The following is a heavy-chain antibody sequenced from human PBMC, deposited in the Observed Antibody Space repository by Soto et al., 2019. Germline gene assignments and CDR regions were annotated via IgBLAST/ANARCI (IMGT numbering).Heavy chain of an antibody. CDR2: IIPILGIA. Sequence: QVQLVQSGAEVKKPGSSVKVSCKASGGTFSSYTISWVRQAPGQGLEWIGRIIPILGIANYAQKFQGRVTITADKSTSTAYMELSSLRSEDTAVYYCARDRTGYSSGWYSDAFDIWGQGTMVTVSS. J-gene: IGHJ3*02. D-gene: IGHD6-19*01. CDR3: ARDRTGYSSGWYSDAFDI. V-gene: IGHV1-69*08. CDR1: GGTFSSYT.